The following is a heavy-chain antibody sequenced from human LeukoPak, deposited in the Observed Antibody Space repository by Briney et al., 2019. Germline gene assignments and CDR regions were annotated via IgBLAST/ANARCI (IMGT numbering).Heavy chain of an antibody. CDR1: GGSISSSAYY. V-gene: IGHV4-39*01. D-gene: IGHD6-6*01. J-gene: IGHJ4*02. Sequence: SETLSLTCTVSGGSISSSAYYWGWIRQPPGKGLEWIGTIYYSGSTYYNPSLKSRVTISVDTSKSQFSLKLSSVTAADTAVYYCARHVNIAARRAFDYWGQGTLVTVSS. CDR3: ARHVNIAARRAFDY. CDR2: IYYSGST.